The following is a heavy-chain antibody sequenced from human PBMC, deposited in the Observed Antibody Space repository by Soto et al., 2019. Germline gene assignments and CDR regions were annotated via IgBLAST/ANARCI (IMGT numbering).Heavy chain of an antibody. D-gene: IGHD3-16*01. J-gene: IGHJ5*02. Sequence: GSLRLSCAGSGFAFSGSTIHWVRQASGKGLEWVGRIRSKANSYATAYAASVKGRFIISRDDSKTTAYLQMNSLQTEDTAVYYCTRDLFSYDYSGILWFDPWGQGTLVTVSS. CDR2: IRSKANSYAT. V-gene: IGHV3-73*01. CDR3: TRDLFSYDYSGILWFDP. CDR1: GFAFSGST.